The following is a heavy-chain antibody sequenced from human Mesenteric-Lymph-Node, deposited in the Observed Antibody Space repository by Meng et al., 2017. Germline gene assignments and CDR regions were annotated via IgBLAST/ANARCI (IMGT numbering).Heavy chain of an antibody. Sequence: SCAISGDSVSSNSAAWNWIRQSPSRGLEWLGRTYYRSKWSNDYAVSVKSRITINPDTSKNQFSLQLNSVTPEDTAIYYCARTLRDGYNRLYALDLWGQGTLVTVSS. CDR2: TYYRSKWSN. CDR1: GDSVSSNSAA. CDR3: ARTLRDGYNRLYALDL. J-gene: IGHJ3*01. D-gene: IGHD5-24*01. V-gene: IGHV6-1*01.